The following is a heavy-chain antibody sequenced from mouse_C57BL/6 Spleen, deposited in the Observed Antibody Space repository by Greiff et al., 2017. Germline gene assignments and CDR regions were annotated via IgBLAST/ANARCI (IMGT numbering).Heavy chain of an antibody. CDR1: GFTFSSYA. V-gene: IGHV5-9-1*02. CDR2: ISSGGDYI. CDR3: TRDKGSFYCDY. Sequence: EVKLVESGEGLVKPGGSLKLSCAASGFTFSSYAMSWVRQTPEKRLEWVAYISSGGDYIYYADTVKGRFTISRDNARNTLYLQMRSLKSEDTAMYYCTRDKGSFYCDYWGQGTTLTVSA. J-gene: IGHJ2*01. D-gene: IGHD6-1*01.